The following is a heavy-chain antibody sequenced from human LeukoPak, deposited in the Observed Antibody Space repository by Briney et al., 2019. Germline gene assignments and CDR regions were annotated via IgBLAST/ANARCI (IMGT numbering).Heavy chain of an antibody. CDR3: AKADNYYDSSGYYYGRAY. Sequence: PGGSLTLPCAASGLTFSSYPMRWVRQATGKGLEWVSAISASGGGTYYADSVKGLFTISRDNSKNTLYLQMNSLRAEDTAVYYCAKADNYYDSSGYYYGRAYGGQGGLVTVSS. CDR2: ISASGGGT. D-gene: IGHD3-22*01. CDR1: GLTFSSYP. J-gene: IGHJ4*02. V-gene: IGHV3-23*01.